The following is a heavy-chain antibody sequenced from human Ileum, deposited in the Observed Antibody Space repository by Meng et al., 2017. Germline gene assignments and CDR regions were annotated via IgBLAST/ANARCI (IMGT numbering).Heavy chain of an antibody. CDR1: GYTFTSHY. D-gene: IGHD2-2*01. Sequence: QVPLVQSAPEVNKPGASLTLSCTASGYTFTSHYMHWVRQAPGQGLEWVGIINPSGGSTSYAQKFQGRVTMTRDTSTSIVYMELSSLRSEDTAVYYCARDVVMVPSALYYFDYWGQGTLVTVSS. J-gene: IGHJ4*02. V-gene: IGHV1-46*01. CDR2: INPSGGST. CDR3: ARDVVMVPSALYYFDY.